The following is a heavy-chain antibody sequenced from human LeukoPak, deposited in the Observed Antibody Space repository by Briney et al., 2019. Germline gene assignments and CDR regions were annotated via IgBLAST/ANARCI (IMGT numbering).Heavy chain of an antibody. CDR2: IYSGGST. CDR3: ARDLAITDSILTGYYFRADAFDI. D-gene: IGHD3-9*01. J-gene: IGHJ3*02. V-gene: IGHV3-66*01. Sequence: PGGSLRLSCATSGFTVSSNYMSWVRQAPGKGLEWVSVIYSGGSTYYADSVKGRFTISRDNSKNTLYLQMNSLRAEDTAVYYCARDLAITDSILTGYYFRADAFDIWGQGTMVTVSS. CDR1: GFTVSSNY.